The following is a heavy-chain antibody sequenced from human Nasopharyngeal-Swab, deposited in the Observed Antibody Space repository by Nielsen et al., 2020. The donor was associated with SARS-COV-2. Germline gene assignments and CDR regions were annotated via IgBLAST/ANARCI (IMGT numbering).Heavy chain of an antibody. V-gene: IGHV3-53*01. CDR3: ARGGVVVVAATNYYYGMDV. CDR2: IYSGGST. J-gene: IGHJ6*02. Sequence: RRSLTPSCAAAALSVSSNYTSCVRHPPGKGREWGSVIYSGGSTYYADSVKGRFTISRDNSKNTLYLQMNSLRAEDTAVYYCARGGVVVVAATNYYYGMDVWGQGTTVTVSS. D-gene: IGHD2-15*01. CDR1: ALSVSSNY.